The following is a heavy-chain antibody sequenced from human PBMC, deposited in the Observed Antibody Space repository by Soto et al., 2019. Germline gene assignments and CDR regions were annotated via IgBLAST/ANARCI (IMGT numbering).Heavy chain of an antibody. CDR2: TYYRSKWYN. V-gene: IGHV6-1*01. D-gene: IGHD3-3*01. Sequence: SQTLSLTCAISGDSVSSSSAAWNWIRQSPSRGLEWLGRTYYRSKWYNDYAVSVKSRITINPDTSKNQFSLQLNSVTPEDTAVYYCARETQLTIFGVVPYYYYGMDVWGQGTTVTVSS. J-gene: IGHJ6*02. CDR1: GDSVSSSSAA. CDR3: ARETQLTIFGVVPYYYYGMDV.